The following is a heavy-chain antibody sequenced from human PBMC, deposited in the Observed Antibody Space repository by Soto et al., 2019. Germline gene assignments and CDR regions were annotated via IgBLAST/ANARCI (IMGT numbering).Heavy chain of an antibody. CDR3: ARSYYYGSGSYPHAFDS. V-gene: IGHV3-66*01. CDR1: GFTVSSNY. CDR2: IYRGGST. Sequence: EVQLVESGGGLVQPGGSLRLSCAASGFTVSSNYINWVRQAPGKGLQWVSLIYRGGSTYYADSVKARFTISRDNSKNTLYLQMNSLRAEDTAVYYCARSYYYGSGSYPHAFDSWGQGTMVTVSS. J-gene: IGHJ3*02. D-gene: IGHD3-10*01.